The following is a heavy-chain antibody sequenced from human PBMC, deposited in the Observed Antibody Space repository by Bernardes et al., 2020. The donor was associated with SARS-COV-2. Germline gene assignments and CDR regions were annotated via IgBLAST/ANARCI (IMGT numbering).Heavy chain of an antibody. J-gene: IGHJ5*02. Sequence: SETLSLTCDVYGGSVSGYFWTWIRQPPGKGLEWIAEINQSGGTSYHPSLKSRVTILVDTSMNHFSLKLTSVTAADTAVYYCARGSIGDRLATWGQGTLVTVSS. D-gene: IGHD3-3*01. CDR1: GGSVSGYF. CDR2: INQSGGT. CDR3: ARGSIGDRLAT. V-gene: IGHV4-34*01.